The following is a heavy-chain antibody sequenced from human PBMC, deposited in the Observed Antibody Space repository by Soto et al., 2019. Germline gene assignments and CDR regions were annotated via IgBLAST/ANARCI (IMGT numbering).Heavy chain of an antibody. CDR1: GFMFSRSW. CDR3: ASLLGSVTTFDN. V-gene: IGHV3-7*01. Sequence: EVHLAQSGGGLVQPGGSLRLSCAASGFMFSRSWMSWVRQAPGEGLKWVASISPDGRTTYYVDSVKGRSTISRDNAENSVYLQMNSQRVEDTAIFYCASLLGSVTTFDNWGQGTLVAVSS. J-gene: IGHJ4*02. CDR2: ISPDGRTT. D-gene: IGHD1-1*01.